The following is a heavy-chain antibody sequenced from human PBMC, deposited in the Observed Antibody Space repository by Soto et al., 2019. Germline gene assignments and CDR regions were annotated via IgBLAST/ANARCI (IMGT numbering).Heavy chain of an antibody. Sequence: VESLKISCKGSGYSFTSYWIGWVRQMPGKGLEWMGIIYPGDSDTRYSPSFQGQVTISADKSISTAYLQWSSLKASDTAMYYCARPKYYYDSSGCNGEFDYWGQGTLVTVSS. V-gene: IGHV5-51*01. CDR1: GYSFTSYW. CDR2: IYPGDSDT. J-gene: IGHJ4*02. D-gene: IGHD3-22*01. CDR3: ARPKYYYDSSGCNGEFDY.